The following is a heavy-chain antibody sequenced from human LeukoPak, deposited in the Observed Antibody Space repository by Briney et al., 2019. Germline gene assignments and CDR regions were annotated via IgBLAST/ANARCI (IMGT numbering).Heavy chain of an antibody. Sequence: GGSLRLSCLASGFTFSNYEMNWVRQAPGKGLEWVSSISSRAGTIYYADSVKGRFTISRDNAKNSLYLQMNSLRVEDTALYYCARVGAFSSSWLLYWGQGTLVTVSS. CDR1: GFTFSNYE. D-gene: IGHD6-13*01. CDR3: ARVGAFSSSWLLY. CDR2: ISSRAGTI. J-gene: IGHJ4*02. V-gene: IGHV3-48*03.